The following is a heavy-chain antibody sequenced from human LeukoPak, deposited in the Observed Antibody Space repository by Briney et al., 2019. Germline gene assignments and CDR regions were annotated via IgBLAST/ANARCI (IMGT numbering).Heavy chain of an antibody. V-gene: IGHV3-23*01. CDR2: ISGSGGST. D-gene: IGHD3-16*01. CDR3: AREPWGTVGFDY. CDR1: GFTFSSYA. Sequence: GGSLRLSCAASGFTFSSYAMSWVRQAPGKGLEWVSAISGSGGSTYYADSVKGRFSISRDNSKNTLYLQMNSLRAEDTAVYYCAREPWGTVGFDYWGQGTLVTVSS. J-gene: IGHJ4*02.